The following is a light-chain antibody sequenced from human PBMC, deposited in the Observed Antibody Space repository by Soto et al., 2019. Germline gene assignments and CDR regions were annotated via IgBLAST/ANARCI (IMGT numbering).Light chain of an antibody. Sequence: DIQMTPSPSTLSASLGDRATITCRARQSISIWLAWYQQKPGKAPKLLIYDASILESGVPSRFSGSGSGTEFTLTISSLQPDDFATYYCQQYNSYRTFGQGTKVDIK. V-gene: IGKV1-5*01. CDR2: DAS. CDR1: QSISIW. J-gene: IGKJ1*01. CDR3: QQYNSYRT.